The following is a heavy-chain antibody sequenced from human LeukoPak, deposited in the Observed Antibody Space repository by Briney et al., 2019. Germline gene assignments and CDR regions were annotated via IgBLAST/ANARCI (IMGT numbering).Heavy chain of an antibody. Sequence: GGSLRPSCALPRVPLCTYAMNSGRQAPGKGLEYVSAISSNGSSTYYANSVKGRFTISRDNSKNTLYLQMGSLRAEDMAVYYCARDSEGSYYDIVTGYYHLVNWGPGTLVTVSS. CDR1: RVPLCTYA. CDR2: ISSNGSST. V-gene: IGHV3-64*01. J-gene: IGHJ4*02. D-gene: IGHD3-9*01. CDR3: ARDSEGSYYDIVTGYYHLVN.